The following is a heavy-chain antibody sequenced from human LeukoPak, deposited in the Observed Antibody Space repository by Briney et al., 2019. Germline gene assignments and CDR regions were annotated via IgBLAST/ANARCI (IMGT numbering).Heavy chain of an antibody. J-gene: IGHJ4*02. D-gene: IGHD3-9*01. V-gene: IGHV4-39*07. Sequence: KTSQTLSLTCTVSGGSISSGDYYWSWIRQTPGKGLEWIGSIYSSGSTYYNPSLKSPFTISVDTSKNQFSLKLSSVTAADTAIYYCASHYDILTGLAYFDYWGQGTLVTVSS. CDR1: GGSISSGDYY. CDR2: IYSSGST. CDR3: ASHYDILTGLAYFDY.